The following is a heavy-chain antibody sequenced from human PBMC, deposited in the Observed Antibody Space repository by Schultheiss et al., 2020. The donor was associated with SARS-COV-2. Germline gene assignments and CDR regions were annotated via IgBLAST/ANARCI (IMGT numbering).Heavy chain of an antibody. CDR1: GGSISSSSYY. Sequence: QTLSLTCTVSGGSISSSSYYWGWIRQPPGKGLEWIGSIYYSGSTYYNPSLKSRVTISVDTSKNQFSLKLSSMTAADTAVYYCARLGTYYYDSSGYNPIDYWGQGTLVTVSS. D-gene: IGHD3-22*01. J-gene: IGHJ4*02. V-gene: IGHV4-39*01. CDR3: ARLGTYYYDSSGYNPIDY. CDR2: IYYSGST.